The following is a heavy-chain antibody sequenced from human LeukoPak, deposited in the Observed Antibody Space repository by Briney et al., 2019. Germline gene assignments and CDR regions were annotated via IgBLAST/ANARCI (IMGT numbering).Heavy chain of an antibody. J-gene: IGHJ6*03. CDR2: IKQDGSDK. D-gene: IGHD2-2*01. CDR3: AKGISPPHLLRTYYYYYMDV. Sequence: GGSLRLSCAASGFTFSSYWMNWVRQAPGKGLEWVANIKQDGSDKYYVDSVKGRFTISRDNAKNSLYLQMNSLRADDTAVYYCAKGISPPHLLRTYYYYYMDVWGKGTTVTISS. CDR1: GFTFSSYW. V-gene: IGHV3-7*03.